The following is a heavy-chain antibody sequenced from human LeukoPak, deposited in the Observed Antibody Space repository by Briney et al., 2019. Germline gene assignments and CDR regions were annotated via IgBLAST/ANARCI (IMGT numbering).Heavy chain of an antibody. D-gene: IGHD3-10*01. Sequence: GGSLRLSCAASGFTFSDYYMSWIRQAPGKGLEWVSYISWSGSSIDYADSVKGRFTISRDNAKNSLYLQMSSLRAEDMAVYYCASCPGSASCPFWGEGPRVTVPS. V-gene: IGHV3-11*01. CDR1: GFTFSDYY. CDR3: ASCPGSASCPF. CDR2: ISWSGSSI. J-gene: IGHJ4*02.